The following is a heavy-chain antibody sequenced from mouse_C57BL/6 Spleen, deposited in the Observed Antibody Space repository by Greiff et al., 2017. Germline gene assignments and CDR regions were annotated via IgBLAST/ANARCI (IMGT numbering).Heavy chain of an antibody. CDR2: IHPSDSDT. V-gene: IGHV1-74*01. CDR1: GYTFTSYW. Sequence: QVHVKQPGAELVKPGASVKVSCKASGYTFTSYWMHWVKQRPGQGLEWIGRIHPSDSDTNYNQKFKGKATLTVDKSSSTAYMQLSSLTSEDSAVYYCAIFGWDVGYFDVWGTGTTVTVSS. D-gene: IGHD4-1*01. J-gene: IGHJ1*03. CDR3: AIFGWDVGYFDV.